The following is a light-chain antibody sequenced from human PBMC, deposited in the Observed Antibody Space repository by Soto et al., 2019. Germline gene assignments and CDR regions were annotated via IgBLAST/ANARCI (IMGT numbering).Light chain of an antibody. CDR2: AAS. CDR1: QSISSY. V-gene: IGKV1-39*01. Sequence: QSAAALSATVGDRVTITGRASQSISSYLNWYQQKPGKAPKLLIYAASSLQSGVLSRFSGSGSGTDFTLTISSLQPEDFATYYCPHSYSTPIPFGQGTLLEIK. J-gene: IGKJ5*01. CDR3: PHSYSTPIP.